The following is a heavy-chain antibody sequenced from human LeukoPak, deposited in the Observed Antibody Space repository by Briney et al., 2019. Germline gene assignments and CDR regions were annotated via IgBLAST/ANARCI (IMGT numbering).Heavy chain of an antibody. CDR3: ARVSYYYDSSGRSFDY. J-gene: IGHJ4*02. D-gene: IGHD3-22*01. CDR2: IYSGGST. CDR1: GFTVSSNY. Sequence: PGGSLRLSCAASGFTVSSNYMSWVRQAPGKGLEWVSVIYSGGSTYYADSVKGRFTISRDNSKNTLYLQMNSLRAEDTAVYYCARVSYYYDSSGRSFDYWGQGTLVTVSS. V-gene: IGHV3-53*01.